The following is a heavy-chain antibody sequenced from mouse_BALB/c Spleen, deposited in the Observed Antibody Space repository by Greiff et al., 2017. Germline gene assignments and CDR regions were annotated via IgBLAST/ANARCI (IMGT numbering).Heavy chain of an antibody. D-gene: IGHD2-1*01. J-gene: IGHJ2*01. CDR3: ARNGNTFDY. Sequence: EVHLVESGGGLVQPGGSRKLSCAASGFTFSSFGMHWVRQAPEKGLEWVAYISSGSSTIYYADTVKGRFTISRDNPKNTLFLQMTSLRSEDTAMYYCARNGNTFDYWGQGTTLTVSS. CDR2: ISSGSSTI. V-gene: IGHV5-17*02. CDR1: GFTFSSFG.